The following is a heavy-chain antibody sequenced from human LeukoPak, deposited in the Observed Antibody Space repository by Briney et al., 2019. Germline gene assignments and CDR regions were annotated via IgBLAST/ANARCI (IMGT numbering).Heavy chain of an antibody. CDR1: GGSISSYY. V-gene: IGHV4-59*01. Sequence: PSETLSLTCTVSGGSISSYYWSWIRQPPGKGLEWIGYIYYSGSTNYNPSPKSRVTISVDTSKNQFSLKLSSVTAADTAVYYCARLRQGKWFDPWGQGTLATVSS. J-gene: IGHJ5*02. CDR3: ARLRQGKWFDP. D-gene: IGHD3-10*01. CDR2: IYYSGST.